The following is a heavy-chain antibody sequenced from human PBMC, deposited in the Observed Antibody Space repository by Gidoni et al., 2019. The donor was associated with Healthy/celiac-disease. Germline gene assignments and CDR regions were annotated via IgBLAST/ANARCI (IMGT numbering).Heavy chain of an antibody. D-gene: IGHD3-16*01. CDR1: GYTFPSHG. V-gene: IGHV1-18*01. Sequence: VQLVQSGAEVKKPGASVKVSCMASGYTFPSHGISWVRQAPGQGLEWMGWISAYNGNTNYAQKLQGRVTMTTDTSTSTAYMELRSLRSDDTAVYYCARGRVGAASLGFRVDPWGQGTLVTVSS. CDR2: ISAYNGNT. CDR3: ARGRVGAASLGFRVDP. J-gene: IGHJ5*02.